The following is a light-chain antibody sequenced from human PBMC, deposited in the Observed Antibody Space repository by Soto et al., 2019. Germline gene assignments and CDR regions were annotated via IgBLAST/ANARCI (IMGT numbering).Light chain of an antibody. CDR1: QSVSSSY. CDR2: GAS. CDR3: QQYGSSPWT. J-gene: IGKJ1*01. Sequence: EIVLTQSPGTLSLSPGERGTLSCRASQSVSSSYLAWYQQKPGQAPRPLIYGASSRATGIPDRFSGSGSGTDFTLTISRLEPEDFAVYYWQQYGSSPWTFGQGTKVEIK. V-gene: IGKV3-20*01.